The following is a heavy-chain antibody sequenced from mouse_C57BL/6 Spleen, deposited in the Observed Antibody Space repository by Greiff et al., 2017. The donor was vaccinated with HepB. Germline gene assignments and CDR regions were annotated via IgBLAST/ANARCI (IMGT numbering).Heavy chain of an antibody. CDR1: GYTFTNYW. V-gene: IGHV1-63*01. Sequence: QVQLKESGAELVRPGTSVKMSCKASGYTFTNYWIGWAKQRPGHGLEWIGDIYPGGGYTNYNEKFKGKATLTADKSSSTAYMQFSSLTSEDSAIYYCAITTVVATGYFDVWGTGTTVTVSS. D-gene: IGHD1-1*01. CDR2: IYPGGGYT. CDR3: AITTVVATGYFDV. J-gene: IGHJ1*03.